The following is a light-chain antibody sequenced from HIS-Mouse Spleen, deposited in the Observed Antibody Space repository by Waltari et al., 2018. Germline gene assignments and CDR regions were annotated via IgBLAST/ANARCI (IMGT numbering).Light chain of an antibody. CDR2: DVS. J-gene: IGLJ1*01. Sequence: QSALTQPASVSGSPGQSITIPCTGTSSDVGCYHYVSWYQQHPGKAPKLMIYDVSNRPSGVSNRFSGSKSGNTASLTISGLQAEDEADYYCSSYTSSSTPYVFGTGTKVTVL. V-gene: IGLV2-14*03. CDR3: SSYTSSSTPYV. CDR1: SSDVGCYHY.